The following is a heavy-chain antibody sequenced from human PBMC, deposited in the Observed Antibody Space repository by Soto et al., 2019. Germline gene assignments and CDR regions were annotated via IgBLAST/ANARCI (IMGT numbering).Heavy chain of an antibody. CDR3: ARDGYDYVWGSYRYPSS. D-gene: IGHD3-16*02. J-gene: IGHJ5*02. CDR2: IYYSGST. V-gene: IGHV4-30-4*01. CDR1: GGSISSGDYY. Sequence: PSETLSLTCTVSGGSISSGDYYWSWIRQPPGKGLEWIGYIYYSGSTYYNPSLKSRVTISVDTSKNQFSLKLSSVTAADTAVYYCARDGYDYVWGSYRYPSSWGQGTLLTVSS.